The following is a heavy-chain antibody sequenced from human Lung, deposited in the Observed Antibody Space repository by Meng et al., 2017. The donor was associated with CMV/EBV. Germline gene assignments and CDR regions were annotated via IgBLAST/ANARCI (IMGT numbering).Heavy chain of an antibody. CDR2: ISFDGSSK. Sequence: SCSASGFTFSTYAMHWVRQAPGKGLEWVALISFDGSSKYFADSVKGRFTISRDSSKNTLYLQMNTLRTEDTAIYFCAREGVDFDYWGQGTLVTVSS. CDR1: GFTFSTYA. CDR3: AREGVDFDY. J-gene: IGHJ4*02. V-gene: IGHV3-30-3*01. D-gene: IGHD3-16*01.